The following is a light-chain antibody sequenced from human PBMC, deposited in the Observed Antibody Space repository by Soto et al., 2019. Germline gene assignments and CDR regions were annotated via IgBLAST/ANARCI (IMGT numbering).Light chain of an antibody. V-gene: IGKV3-20*01. CDR3: QQYGTSPLT. Sequence: EIVLTQSPGTLSLSPGERATLSCRASQGVSSSSLAWYQRKPGQAPRLLIYGASSRATGIPDRFSGSGSGTDFTLTISRLEPEDFAVYYCQQYGTSPLTFGQGTKVE. CDR1: QGVSSSS. CDR2: GAS. J-gene: IGKJ1*01.